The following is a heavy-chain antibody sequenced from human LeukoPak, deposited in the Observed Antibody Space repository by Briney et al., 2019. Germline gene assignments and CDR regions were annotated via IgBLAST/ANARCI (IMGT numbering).Heavy chain of an antibody. CDR2: IYHSGST. D-gene: IGHD2-15*01. CDR3: ARGRRGGYCSGGSCYPTSYYFDY. V-gene: IGHV4-34*01. CDR1: GGSPSVYY. Sequence: SETLSLTCVDSGGSPSVYYWCWIRPPPGKGLEWGGEIYHSGSTHYNPSLKSRVTISVDTSKNQFSLKLSSVTAADTAVYYCARGRRGGYCSGGSCYPTSYYFDYWGQGTLVTVSS. J-gene: IGHJ4*02.